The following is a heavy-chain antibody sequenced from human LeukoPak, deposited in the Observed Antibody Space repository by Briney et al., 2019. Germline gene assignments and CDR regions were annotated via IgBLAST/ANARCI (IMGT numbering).Heavy chain of an antibody. CDR2: IYYSGST. D-gene: IGHD4-23*01. J-gene: IGHJ5*02. CDR3: ARIHYGGNSGWFDP. Sequence: PSETLSLTCTVSGGSISSYYWSWIRQPPGKGLEWIGYIYYSGSTNYNLSLKSRVTISVDTSKNQFSLKLSSVTAADTAVYYCARIHYGGNSGWFDPWGQGTLVTVSS. CDR1: GGSISSYY. V-gene: IGHV4-59*01.